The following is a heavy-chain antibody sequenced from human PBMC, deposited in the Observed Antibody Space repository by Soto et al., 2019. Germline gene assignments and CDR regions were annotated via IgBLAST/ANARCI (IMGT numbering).Heavy chain of an antibody. V-gene: IGHV4-59*08. D-gene: IGHD4-4*01. CDR1: VGSISSYY. CDR2: IYYSGNT. J-gene: IGHJ4*02. Sequence: QVQLQESGPGLVKPSETLSLTCSVSVGSISSYYWTWIRQPPGKGLEWIGSIYYSGNTKYNPSLKSRITISVDTSKTQLSLKLTSVTAADTAAYYCARSTITTDYFDYWGQGTLVTVSP. CDR3: ARSTITTDYFDY.